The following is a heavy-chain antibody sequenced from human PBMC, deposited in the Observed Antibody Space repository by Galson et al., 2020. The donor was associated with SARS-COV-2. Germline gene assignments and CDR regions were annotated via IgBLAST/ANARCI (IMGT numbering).Heavy chain of an antibody. Sequence: GGSLRLSCAASGFTFSSYAMSWVRQAPGKGLEWVSAISGSGGSTYYADSVKGRFTISRDNSKNTLYLQMNSLRAEDTAVYYCARGGNYGSGEFDYWGQGTLVTVSS. J-gene: IGHJ4*02. D-gene: IGHD3-10*01. CDR2: ISGSGGST. CDR1: GFTFSSYA. CDR3: ARGGNYGSGEFDY. V-gene: IGHV3-23*01.